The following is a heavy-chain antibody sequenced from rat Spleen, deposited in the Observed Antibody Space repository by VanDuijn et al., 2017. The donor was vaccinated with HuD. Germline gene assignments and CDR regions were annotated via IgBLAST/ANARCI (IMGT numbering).Heavy chain of an antibody. CDR2: INYDGRST. CDR3: AKDKGEYNNLFDY. CDR1: GFIFSDYY. J-gene: IGHJ2*01. Sequence: EVQLVESDGGLVQPGRSLKLSCAASGFIFSDYYAAWVRQAPTKGLEWVATINYDGRSTFYRDSVRDRFTISRDNGKNTLYLQIDSLKSEDTATYYCAKDKGEYNNLFDYWGQGVMVTVTS. V-gene: IGHV5-29*01. D-gene: IGHD1-10*01.